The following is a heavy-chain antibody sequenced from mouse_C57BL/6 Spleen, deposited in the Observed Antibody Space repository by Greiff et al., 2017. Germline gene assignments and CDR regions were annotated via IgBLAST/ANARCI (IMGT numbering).Heavy chain of an antibody. CDR2: IYPGDGDT. CDR1: GYAFSSSW. V-gene: IGHV1-82*01. Sequence: VKLQESGPELVKPGASVKISCKASGYAFSSSWMNWVKPRPGKGLEWIGRIYPGDGDTTYNGKFKGKATLTADKSSSTAYMQISSLTSEDSAVYFCARSGGYDEGVWFAYWGQGTRVTVSA. J-gene: IGHJ3*01. D-gene: IGHD2-2*01. CDR3: ARSGGYDEGVWFAY.